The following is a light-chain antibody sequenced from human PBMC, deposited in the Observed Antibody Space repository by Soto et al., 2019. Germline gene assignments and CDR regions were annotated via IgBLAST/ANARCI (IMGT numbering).Light chain of an antibody. V-gene: IGKV1-39*01. Sequence: DIQMTQAPASLSASVVYRVTITCRASQSISSYLNWYHQKPGKAPKLLIYAASSLQSGVPSRFSGSGSGTDFTLTISSLQPEDFATYYCQQSYSTSITLGQGTRLEIK. CDR2: AAS. CDR3: QQSYSTSIT. CDR1: QSISSY. J-gene: IGKJ5*01.